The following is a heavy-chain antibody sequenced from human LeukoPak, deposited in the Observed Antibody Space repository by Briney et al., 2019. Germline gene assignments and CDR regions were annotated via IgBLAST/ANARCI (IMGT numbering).Heavy chain of an antibody. Sequence: PGGSVRLSCAASGFTFDTYNMLWARQTPGKGLEWLFYINSGGSAVHYAESVKDRFTFSRDNAKNSLYLQMNSLRVEDTGIYYCARVGSRGDWFDYWGQGTRVTVSS. J-gene: IGHJ5*01. D-gene: IGHD1-26*01. V-gene: IGHV3-48*01. CDR1: GFTFDTYN. CDR3: ARVGSRGDWFDY. CDR2: INSGGSAV.